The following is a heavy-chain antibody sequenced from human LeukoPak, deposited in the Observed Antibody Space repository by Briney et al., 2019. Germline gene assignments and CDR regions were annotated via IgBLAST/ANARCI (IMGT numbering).Heavy chain of an antibody. Sequence: GGSLRLSCAASGFTLSSYAMSWVRQAPGKGLEWVSSISASGGSTNYADSVKGRFTISRDNSKNTVYLQMNSLRAEDTAVYYCAKDRPNYYESNGHYYRRDGDYWGQGTLVTVSS. CDR1: GFTLSSYA. CDR3: AKDRPNYYESNGHYYRRDGDY. CDR2: ISASGGST. V-gene: IGHV3-23*01. D-gene: IGHD3-22*01. J-gene: IGHJ4*02.